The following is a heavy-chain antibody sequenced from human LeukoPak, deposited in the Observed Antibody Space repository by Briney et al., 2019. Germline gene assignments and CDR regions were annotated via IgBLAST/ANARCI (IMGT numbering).Heavy chain of an antibody. D-gene: IGHD6-13*01. J-gene: IGHJ1*01. Sequence: GGSLRLSCAASGFTFSSYSMNWVRQAPGKGLEWVSSTSSSSSYIYYADSVKGRFTISRDNAKNSLYLQMNSLRAEDTAVYYCASSIAAAGTEAVQHWGQGTLVTVSS. V-gene: IGHV3-21*01. CDR1: GFTFSSYS. CDR3: ASSIAAAGTEAVQH. CDR2: TSSSSSYI.